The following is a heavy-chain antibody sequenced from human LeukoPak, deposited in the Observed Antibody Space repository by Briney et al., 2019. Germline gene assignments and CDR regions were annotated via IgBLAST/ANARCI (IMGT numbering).Heavy chain of an antibody. Sequence: GGSQRLSCAASGFIFSSYWMHWVRQPPGKGLVYVACINKDGISTTYADSVKGRFTISRDNAKNTLYLQMNSLRAEDTAVYYCARSRTYGDYGRGLDYWGQGTLVTVSS. J-gene: IGHJ4*02. CDR1: GFIFSSYW. V-gene: IGHV3-74*03. CDR3: ARSRTYGDYGRGLDY. D-gene: IGHD4-17*01. CDR2: INKDGIST.